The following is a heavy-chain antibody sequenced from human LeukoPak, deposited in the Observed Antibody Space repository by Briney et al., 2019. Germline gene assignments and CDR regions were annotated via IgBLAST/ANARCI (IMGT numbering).Heavy chain of an antibody. Sequence: GGSLRLSCAASGFSFGSYAMIWVRQAPGKGLEWVSMISGGGDSTYYADSVKGRFTISRDNSENTLFLQMNSLRAEDTAIYYCAKAAFYCSGGACYLEHWGQGTLVTVSS. V-gene: IGHV3-23*01. CDR2: ISGGGDST. CDR3: AKAAFYCSGGACYLEH. CDR1: GFSFGSYA. D-gene: IGHD2-15*01. J-gene: IGHJ4*02.